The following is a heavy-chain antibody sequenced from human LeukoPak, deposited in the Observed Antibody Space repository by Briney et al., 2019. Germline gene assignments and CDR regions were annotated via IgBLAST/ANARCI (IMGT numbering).Heavy chain of an antibody. Sequence: PSETLSLTCAVYGGSFSGYYWSWIRQPPGKGLEWIGEINHSGSTNYNPSLKSRVTISVDTSKNQFSLKLSSVTAADTAVYYCARQGTDDAFDIWGQGTTVTVSS. CDR2: INHSGST. CDR1: GGSFSGYY. CDR3: ARQGTDDAFDI. V-gene: IGHV4-34*01. J-gene: IGHJ3*02.